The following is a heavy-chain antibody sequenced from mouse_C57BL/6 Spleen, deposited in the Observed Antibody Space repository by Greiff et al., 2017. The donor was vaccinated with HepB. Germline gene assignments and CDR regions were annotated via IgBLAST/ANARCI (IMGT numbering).Heavy chain of an antibody. Sequence: VQLQQSGAELVRPGASVTLSCKASGYTFTDYEMHWVKQTPVHGLEWIGAIDPETGGTAYNQKFKGKAILTADKSSSTAYMELRSLTSEDSAVYYCTRVGFITTVVATYYFDYWGQGTTLTVSS. J-gene: IGHJ2*01. CDR2: IDPETGGT. CDR3: TRVGFITTVVATYYFDY. V-gene: IGHV1-15*01. CDR1: GYTFTDYE. D-gene: IGHD1-1*01.